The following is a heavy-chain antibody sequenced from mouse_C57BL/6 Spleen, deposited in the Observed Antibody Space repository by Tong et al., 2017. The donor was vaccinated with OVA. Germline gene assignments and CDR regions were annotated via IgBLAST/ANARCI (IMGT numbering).Heavy chain of an antibody. V-gene: IGHV1-82*01. Sequence: VQLQESGPELVKPGASVKISCKASGYAFSSSWMNWVKQRPGKGLEWIGRIYPGDGNTNYNWKFKGKATLTADKSSSTAYMQLSSLTSEDSAVYYCARFGYYGSGGYFDVWGTGTTVPVSS. CDR3: ARFGYYGSGGYFDV. J-gene: IGHJ1*03. CDR1: GYAFSSSW. D-gene: IGHD2-3*01. CDR2: IYPGDGNT.